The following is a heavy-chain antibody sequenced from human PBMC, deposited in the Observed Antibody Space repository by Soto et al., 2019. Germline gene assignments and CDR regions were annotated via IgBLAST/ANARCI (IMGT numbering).Heavy chain of an antibody. Sequence: EVQLLESGGGLVQPGGSLRLSCAASGFTFSSYAMNWVRQAPGQGLEWVSAISGSGGGTFYADSVKGRFTISRDNSKNTLDLQVNSLRAEDPGVEYCAKEGRLQWEGSVGHYWGQGTLVTVSS. V-gene: IGHV3-23*01. D-gene: IGHD3-10*01. CDR2: ISGSGGGT. CDR3: AKEGRLQWEGSVGHY. J-gene: IGHJ4*02. CDR1: GFTFSSYA.